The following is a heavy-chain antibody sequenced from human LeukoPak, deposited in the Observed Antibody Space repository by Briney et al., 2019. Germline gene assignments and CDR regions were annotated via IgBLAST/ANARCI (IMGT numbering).Heavy chain of an antibody. J-gene: IGHJ5*02. CDR3: ARHYYGSGSYYWWGFDP. Sequence: SETLSLTCTVSGGSIGSYYWSWIRQPPGKGLEWIGYIYTSGSTNYNPSLKSRVTISVDTSKNQFSLKLSSVTAADTAVYYCARHYYGSGSYYWWGFDPWGQGTLVTVSS. CDR2: IYTSGST. CDR1: GGSIGSYY. V-gene: IGHV4-4*09. D-gene: IGHD3-10*01.